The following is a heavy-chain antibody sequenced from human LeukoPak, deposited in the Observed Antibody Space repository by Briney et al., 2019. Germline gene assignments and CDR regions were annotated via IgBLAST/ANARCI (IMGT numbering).Heavy chain of an antibody. V-gene: IGHV3-53*01. J-gene: IGHJ6*02. D-gene: IGHD3-10*01. CDR2: IYSGGKT. CDR1: GFTVSSNY. Sequence: GGSLRLSCAASGFTVSSNYMSWVRQAPGKGLEWVSVIYSGGKTFYADSVKGRFTISKDNSKNTLYLQMNSLRDEDTAVYYCARGGVRDFFYYAMDVWGQGTTVTVSS. CDR3: ARGGVRDFFYYAMDV.